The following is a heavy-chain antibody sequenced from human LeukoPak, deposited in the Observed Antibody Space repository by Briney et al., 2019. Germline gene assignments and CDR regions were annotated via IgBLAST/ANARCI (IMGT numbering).Heavy chain of an antibody. V-gene: IGHV1-18*01. CDR1: GYTFTSYG. D-gene: IGHD1-26*01. Sequence: ASVKVSCTASGYTFTSYGISWVRQAPGQGLEWMGWISGDNGDTNYAQKLQGRVTMTTDTSTSTAYMELRSLRYADTAVYYCARDRYGVRSGSCDYGGQGTLVTVSS. J-gene: IGHJ4*02. CDR2: ISGDNGDT. CDR3: ARDRYGVRSGSCDY.